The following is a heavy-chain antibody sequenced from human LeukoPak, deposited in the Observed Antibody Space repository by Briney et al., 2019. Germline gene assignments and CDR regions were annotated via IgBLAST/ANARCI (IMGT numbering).Heavy chain of an antibody. CDR2: INPNSGGT. CDR3: AREDWNYDNWFDP. D-gene: IGHD1-7*01. V-gene: IGHV1-2*04. Sequence: GASVKVSCKASGYTFTSYGISWVRQAPGQGLEWMGWINPNSGGTNYAQKFQGWVTMTRDTSISTAYMELSRLRSDDTAVYYCAREDWNYDNWFDPWGQGTLVTVSS. J-gene: IGHJ5*02. CDR1: GYTFTSYG.